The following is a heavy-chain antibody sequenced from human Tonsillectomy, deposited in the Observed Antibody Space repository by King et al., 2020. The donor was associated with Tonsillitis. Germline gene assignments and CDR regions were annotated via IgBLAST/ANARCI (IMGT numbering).Heavy chain of an antibody. CDR3: ARRQLGSDAFDV. Sequence: QLVQSGAEVKKPGESLKISCKGSGYKFPTFWIGWVRQMPGQGLEWMGFIYPRDSETKYGPSFEGQFTISSDRAIPTAYLQWGSLRASDPGLYYCARRQLGSDAFDVWGQGTMVTVSS. J-gene: IGHJ3*01. V-gene: IGHV5-51*03. CDR1: GYKFPTFW. CDR2: IYPRDSET. D-gene: IGHD1-1*01.